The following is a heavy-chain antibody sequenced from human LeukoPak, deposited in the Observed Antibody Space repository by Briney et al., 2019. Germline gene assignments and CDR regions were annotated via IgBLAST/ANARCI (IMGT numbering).Heavy chain of an antibody. J-gene: IGHJ4*02. V-gene: IGHV5-51*01. CDR3: ARGLGYCSSTSCYENYFDY. CDR2: IYPGDSDS. D-gene: IGHD2-2*01. Sequence: GESLKISSKGSGYSFTSYWIGWVRPMPGKGLEWMGIIYPGDSDSRYSPSFQGQVTISADKSISTAYLQWSSLKASDTAMYYCARGLGYCSSTSCYENYFDYWGQGTLVTVSS. CDR1: GYSFTSYW.